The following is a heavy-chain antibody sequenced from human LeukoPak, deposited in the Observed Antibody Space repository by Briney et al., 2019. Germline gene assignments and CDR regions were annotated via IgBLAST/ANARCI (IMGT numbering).Heavy chain of an antibody. D-gene: IGHD6-13*01. CDR3: ARDCGARGSPWYWWFAP. Sequence: SQTLSLTCTVSGGSISSGSYYWSWVRQPAGKGREWIVRIYTSGSTTYNPYLKSRVTISVDTSKNQFSLKLSSVTAADTAVYYCARDCGARGSPWYWWFAPWGQGTLVTVSS. V-gene: IGHV4-61*02. CDR2: IYTSGST. J-gene: IGHJ5*02. CDR1: GGSISSGSYY.